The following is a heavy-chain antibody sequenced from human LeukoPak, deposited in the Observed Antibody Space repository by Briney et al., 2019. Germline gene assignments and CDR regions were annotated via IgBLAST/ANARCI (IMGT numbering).Heavy chain of an antibody. CDR1: GGSISSSSYY. CDR3: ARGRRRFDP. CDR2: INHSGST. J-gene: IGHJ5*02. V-gene: IGHV4-39*07. Sequence: PSETLSLTCTVSGGSISSSSYYWGWIRQPPGKGLEWIGEINHSGSTNYNPSLKSRVTISVDTSKNQFSLKLSSVTAADTAVYYCARGRRRFDPWGQGTLVTVSS.